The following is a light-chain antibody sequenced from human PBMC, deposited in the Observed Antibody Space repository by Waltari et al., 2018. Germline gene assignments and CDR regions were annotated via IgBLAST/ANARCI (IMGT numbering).Light chain of an antibody. CDR2: DAS. CDR3: QQRSIWPPLT. CDR1: QSVSRY. V-gene: IGKV3-11*01. J-gene: IGKJ4*01. Sequence: EIVLTQSPATLSLSPGARATLSCRARQSVSRYLAWYQQNPGQAPRLLIYDASNRATGIPARFSGSGSGTDFTLTISSLEPEDSAVYYCQQRSIWPPLTFGGGTKVEIK.